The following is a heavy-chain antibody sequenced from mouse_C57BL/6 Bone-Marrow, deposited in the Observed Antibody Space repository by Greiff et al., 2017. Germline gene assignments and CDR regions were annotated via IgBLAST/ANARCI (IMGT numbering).Heavy chain of an antibody. CDR3: ARPIEPYYFDY. Sequence: EVKLVESGGDLVKPGGSLKLSCAASGFTFSSYGMSWVRQTPDKRLEWVATISSGGSYTYYPDSVKGRFTISRDNAKNTLYLQMSSLKSEDTAMYYCARPIEPYYFDYWGQGTTLTVSS. CDR1: GFTFSSYG. CDR2: ISSGGSYT. J-gene: IGHJ2*01. V-gene: IGHV5-6*01.